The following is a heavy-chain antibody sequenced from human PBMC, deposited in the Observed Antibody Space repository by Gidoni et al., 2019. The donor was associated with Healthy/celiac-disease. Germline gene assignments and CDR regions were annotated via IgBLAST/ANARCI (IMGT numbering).Heavy chain of an antibody. Sequence: QVQLQQWGAGLLKPSETLSLTCAVSGGSFSGYYWSWIRQPPGKGLEWIGEINHSGSTNYNPSLKSRVTISVDTSKNQFSLKLSSVTAADTAVYYCARAPYQLLSLFYWGQGTLVTVSS. CDR2: INHSGST. CDR3: ARAPYQLLSLFY. V-gene: IGHV4-34*01. CDR1: GGSFSGYY. D-gene: IGHD2-2*01. J-gene: IGHJ4*02.